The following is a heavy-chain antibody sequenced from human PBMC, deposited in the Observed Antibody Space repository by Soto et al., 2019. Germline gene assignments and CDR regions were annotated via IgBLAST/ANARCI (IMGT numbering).Heavy chain of an antibody. CDR1: GGSFSGYY. J-gene: IGHJ6*02. V-gene: IGHV4-34*01. D-gene: IGHD6-13*01. CDR2: INHSGST. CDR3: AREIAAAGNFYYYGMDV. Sequence: SETLSLTCAVYGGSFSGYYWSWIRQPPGKGLEWIGEINHSGSTNYNPSLKSRVTISVDTSKNQFSLKLSSVTAADTAVYYCAREIAAAGNFYYYGMDVWGQGTTVTVSS.